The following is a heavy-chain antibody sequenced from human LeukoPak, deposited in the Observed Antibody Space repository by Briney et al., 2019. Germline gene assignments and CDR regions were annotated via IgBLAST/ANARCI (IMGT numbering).Heavy chain of an antibody. CDR1: GGSFRGYY. V-gene: IGHV4-34*01. D-gene: IGHD1-26*01. CDR3: ARGNSSGSYPYYFDY. CDR2: INHSGST. Sequence: PSETLSLTCAVYGGSFRGYYWSWIRQPPGKGLEWIGEINHSGSTNYNPSLKSRVTISVDTSKNQFSLKLSSVTAADTAVYYCARGNSSGSYPYYFDYWGQGTLVTVSS. J-gene: IGHJ4*02.